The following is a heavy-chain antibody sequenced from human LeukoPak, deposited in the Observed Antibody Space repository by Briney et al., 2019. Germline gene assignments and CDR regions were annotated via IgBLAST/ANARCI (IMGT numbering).Heavy chain of an antibody. CDR2: IYHSGST. CDR3: ARRINEYSSSSAWFDP. D-gene: IGHD6-6*01. V-gene: IGHV4-30-2*01. CDR1: GGSISSGGYY. Sequence: SETLSLTCTVSGGSISSGGYYWSWIRQPPGKGLEWIGYIYHSGSTYYNPSLKSRVTISVDRSKNQFSLKLSSVTAADTAVYYCARRINEYSSSSAWFDPWGQGTLVTVSS. J-gene: IGHJ5*02.